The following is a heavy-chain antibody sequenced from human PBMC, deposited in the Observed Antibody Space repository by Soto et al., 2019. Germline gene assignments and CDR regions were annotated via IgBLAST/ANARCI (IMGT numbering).Heavy chain of an antibody. Sequence: GASVKVSCKASGGTFSSYAISWVRQAPGQGLEWMGGIIPIFGTANYAQKFQGRVTITADESTSTAYMELSSLRSEDTAVYYCARNDVRHGWYDYWGQGTLVTVSS. V-gene: IGHV1-69*13. CDR1: GGTFSSYA. CDR2: IIPIFGTA. CDR3: ARNDVRHGWYDY. D-gene: IGHD6-19*01. J-gene: IGHJ4*02.